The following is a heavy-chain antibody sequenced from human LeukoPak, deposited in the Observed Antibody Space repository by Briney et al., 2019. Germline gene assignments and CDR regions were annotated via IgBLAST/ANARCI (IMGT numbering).Heavy chain of an antibody. CDR3: ARAHIVVGPAAID. Sequence: GGSLRLSCAASGFTFSTYTMNWVRQAPGKGLEWVSSISSSGNYIYYADSVKGRFTISRDNAKNSLYLQMNSLRAEDTAVYYCARAHIVVGPAAIDWGQGTLVTVSS. J-gene: IGHJ4*02. D-gene: IGHD2-2*02. V-gene: IGHV3-21*01. CDR1: GFTFSTYT. CDR2: ISSSGNYI.